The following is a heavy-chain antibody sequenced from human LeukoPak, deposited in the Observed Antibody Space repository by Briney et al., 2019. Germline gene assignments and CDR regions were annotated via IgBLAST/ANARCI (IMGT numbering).Heavy chain of an antibody. V-gene: IGHV3-30-3*01. D-gene: IGHD3-10*01. CDR1: GFTFSSYA. CDR3: ASDLTPYGSGSSDY. Sequence: GGSLRLSCAASGFTFSSYAMHWVRQAPGKGLEWVAVISYDGSNKYYADSVKGRFTISRDNAKNSLYLQMNSLKAEDTAVYYCASDLTPYGSGSSDYRGQGTLVTVSS. J-gene: IGHJ4*02. CDR2: ISYDGSNK.